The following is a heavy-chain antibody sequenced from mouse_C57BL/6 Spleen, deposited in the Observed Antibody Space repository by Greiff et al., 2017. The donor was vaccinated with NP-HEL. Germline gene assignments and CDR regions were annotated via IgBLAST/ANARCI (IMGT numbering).Heavy chain of an antibody. CDR1: GYTFTSSW. CDR3: ARRGANWLNY. J-gene: IGHJ2*01. CDR2: INPSSGYT. Sequence: VQLQQSGAELAKPGASVKLSCKASGYTFTSSWMHWVKQRPGQGLDWIGHINPSSGYTKYNQKFKDKATLTADKSSSTADRQLSSLTYEDSAVYYCARRGANWLNYWGKGTTLTVSS. D-gene: IGHD4-1*01. V-gene: IGHV1-7*01.